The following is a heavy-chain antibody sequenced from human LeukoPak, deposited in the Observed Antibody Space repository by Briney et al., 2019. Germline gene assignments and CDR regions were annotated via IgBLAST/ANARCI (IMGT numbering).Heavy chain of an antibody. CDR1: GGSISSYY. D-gene: IGHD3-22*01. CDR2: IYYSRST. J-gene: IGHJ3*02. V-gene: IGHV4-59*01. CDR3: AREGGSAYYYDSSGYPTAPHAFDI. Sequence: SETLSLTCTVSGGSISSYYWSWIRQPPGKGLEWIGYIYYSRSTNYNPSLKSRVTISVDTSKNQFSLKLSSVTAADTAVYYCAREGGSAYYYDSSGYPTAPHAFDIWGQGTMVTVSS.